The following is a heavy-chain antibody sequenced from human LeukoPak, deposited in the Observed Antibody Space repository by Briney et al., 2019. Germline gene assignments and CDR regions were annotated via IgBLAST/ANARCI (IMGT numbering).Heavy chain of an antibody. Sequence: GGPLRLSCAASGFTFSDYYMSWIRQAPGKGLEWVSYISSSGSTIYYADSVKGRFTISRDNAKNSLYLQMNSLRAEDTAVYYCARDSMANYDILTGYSNGAFDIWGQGTMVTVSS. CDR3: ARDSMANYDILTGYSNGAFDI. J-gene: IGHJ3*02. V-gene: IGHV3-11*01. CDR2: ISSSGSTI. D-gene: IGHD3-9*01. CDR1: GFTFSDYY.